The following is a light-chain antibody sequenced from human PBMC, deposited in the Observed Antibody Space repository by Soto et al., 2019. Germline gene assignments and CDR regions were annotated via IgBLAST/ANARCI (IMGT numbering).Light chain of an antibody. J-gene: IGKJ1*01. Sequence: DIQMTQSPYSLSASVGDRVTITCRASQTISTYLNWYQQKPGKAPNLLIYAASSLQSGVPSRVSGSGSGTDFTLTISSLQPEDFEIYYCQQTYSTPRTFGQGTKVEIK. CDR3: QQTYSTPRT. CDR1: QTISTY. V-gene: IGKV1-39*01. CDR2: AAS.